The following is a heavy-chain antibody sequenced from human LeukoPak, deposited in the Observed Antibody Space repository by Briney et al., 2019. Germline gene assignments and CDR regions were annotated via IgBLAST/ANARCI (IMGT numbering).Heavy chain of an antibody. CDR1: GFTFSSYW. Sequence: PGGSLRLSCAASGFTFSSYWMAWVRQAPGKGLEWVANINPAGSDTYYVDFVKGRFTISRDNAKQSTFLQMNSLRVEETALYYCVRWGVAADMQDWGQGTLVTVSS. D-gene: IGHD2-2*01. V-gene: IGHV3-7*01. CDR3: VRWGVAADMQD. J-gene: IGHJ4*02. CDR2: INPAGSDT.